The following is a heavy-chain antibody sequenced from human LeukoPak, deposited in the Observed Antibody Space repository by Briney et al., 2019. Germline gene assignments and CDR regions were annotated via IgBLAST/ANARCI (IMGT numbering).Heavy chain of an antibody. CDR3: ARADYGDYGVDF. CDR2: ITSDAYI. CDR1: GFSFSSSN. Sequence: GGSLRLSCAASGFSFSSSNLNWCRQAPGEGLEWVSSITSDAYIYYADSLKGRFSISRDNAKNSVFLQMISLRAEDTAVYYGARADYGDYGVDFWGQGTLVTVSS. J-gene: IGHJ4*02. D-gene: IGHD4-17*01. V-gene: IGHV3-21*01.